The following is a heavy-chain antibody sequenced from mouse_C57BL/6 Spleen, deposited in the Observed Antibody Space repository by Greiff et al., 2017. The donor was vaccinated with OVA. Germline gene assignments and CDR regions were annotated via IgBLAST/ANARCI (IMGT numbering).Heavy chain of an antibody. CDR3: ERATLYYGSSSFAD. Sequence: VQLQQSGPELVKPGASVKISCKASGYTFTDYYMNWVKQSHGKSLEWIGDINPNNGGTSYNQKFKGKATLTVDKSSSTAYMELQSQTSEDSAIYNCERATLYYGSSSFADWGQGTLVTVSA. J-gene: IGHJ3*01. CDR2: INPNNGGT. CDR1: GYTFTDYY. D-gene: IGHD1-1*01. V-gene: IGHV1-26*01.